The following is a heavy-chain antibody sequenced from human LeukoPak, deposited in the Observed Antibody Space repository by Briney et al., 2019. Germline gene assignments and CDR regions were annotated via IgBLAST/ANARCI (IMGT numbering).Heavy chain of an antibody. V-gene: IGHV3-66*01. CDR2: IYSGGAT. J-gene: IGHJ4*02. CDR3: ARDARRYSYGLDD. Sequence: GGSLRLSCAASGFTVSHNYMHWVRQAPGKRLQWVSVIYSGGATYYADSVKGRFTISRDNSQNTVYLQMNSLRAEDTAVYYCARDARRYSYGLDDWGQGTLVTVS. CDR1: GFTVSHNY. D-gene: IGHD5-18*01.